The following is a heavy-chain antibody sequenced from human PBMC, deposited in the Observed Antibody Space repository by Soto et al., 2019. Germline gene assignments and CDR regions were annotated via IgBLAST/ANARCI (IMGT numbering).Heavy chain of an antibody. D-gene: IGHD6-6*01. CDR1: GFTFSSYA. CDR3: AKGSIAARIEY. Sequence: GGSLRLSCAASGFTFSSYAMSWVRQAPGKGLEWVSGISSSGGSTYYADSVKGRFIISRDSSKNTLYLQMNSLRGEDTAVYYCAKGSIAARIEYWGQGTLVTVSS. J-gene: IGHJ4*02. V-gene: IGHV3-23*01. CDR2: ISSSGGST.